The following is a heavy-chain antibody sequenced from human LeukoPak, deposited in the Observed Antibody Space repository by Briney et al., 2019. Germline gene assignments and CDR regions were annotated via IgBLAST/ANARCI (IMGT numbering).Heavy chain of an antibody. J-gene: IGHJ5*02. CDR1: GFTFSSYS. V-gene: IGHV3-48*01. CDR2: ISSSSSTI. CDR3: ARGPEDYVWWFDP. Sequence: GGSLRRSCAASGFTFSSYSMNWVRQAPGKGLEWVSYISSSSSTIYYADSVKGRFTISRDNAKNSLYLQMNSLRAEDTAVYYCARGPEDYVWWFDPWGQGTLVTVSS. D-gene: IGHD4-17*01.